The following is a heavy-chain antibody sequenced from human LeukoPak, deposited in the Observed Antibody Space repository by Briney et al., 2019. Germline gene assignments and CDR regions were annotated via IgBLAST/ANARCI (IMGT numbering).Heavy chain of an antibody. V-gene: IGHV4-59*01. Sequence: SETLSLTCTVSGGSISSYYWSWIRQPPGKGLEWIGYIYYSGSTNYNPSLKSRVTISVDTSKNQFSLKLSSVTAADTAVYYCARVWCYDFWSGYPDAFDIWGQGTMVTVSS. CDR3: ARVWCYDFWSGYPDAFDI. J-gene: IGHJ3*02. CDR2: IYYSGST. CDR1: GGSISSYY. D-gene: IGHD3-3*01.